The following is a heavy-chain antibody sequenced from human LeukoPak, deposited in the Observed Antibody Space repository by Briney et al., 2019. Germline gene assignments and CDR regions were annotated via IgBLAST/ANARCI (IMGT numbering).Heavy chain of an antibody. CDR1: GYTFTGYY. CDR3: ARDPRDYYDSSGLDI. CDR2: INPNSGGT. Sequence: ASVKVSCTASGYTFTGYYMHWVRQAPGQGLEWMGWINPNSGGTNYAQKFQGRVTMTRDTSISTAYMELSRLRSDDTAVYYCARDPRDYYDSSGLDIWGQGTMVTVSS. D-gene: IGHD3-22*01. J-gene: IGHJ3*02. V-gene: IGHV1-2*02.